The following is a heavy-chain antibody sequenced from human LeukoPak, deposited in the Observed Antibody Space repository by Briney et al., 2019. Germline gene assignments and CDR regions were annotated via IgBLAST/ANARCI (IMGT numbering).Heavy chain of an antibody. CDR3: ARDPVGSGTLDSNWFDP. CDR2: IYTSGST. CDR1: GGSISSYY. J-gene: IGHJ5*02. D-gene: IGHD3-10*01. Sequence: SETLSLTCTVSGGSISSYYWSWIWQPAGKGLEWIGRIYTSGSTNYNPSLKSRVTMSVDTSKNQFSLKLSSVTAADTAVYYCARDPVGSGTLDSNWFDPWGQGTLVTVSS. V-gene: IGHV4-4*07.